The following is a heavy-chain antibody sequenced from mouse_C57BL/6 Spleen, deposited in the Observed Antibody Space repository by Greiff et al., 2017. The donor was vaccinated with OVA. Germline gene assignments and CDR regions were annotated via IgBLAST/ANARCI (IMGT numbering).Heavy chain of an antibody. CDR1: GYTFTDYE. D-gene: IGHD2-3*01. J-gene: IGHJ2*01. CDR3: ARGWLLRGFDY. CDR2: IDPETGGT. Sequence: VQLQQSGAELVRPGASVTLSCKASGYTFTDYEMHWVKQTPVHGLEWIGAIDPETGGTAYNQKFKGKATLTVNKSSSTAYMELRSLTSEDSAVYYCARGWLLRGFDYWGQGTTLTVSS. V-gene: IGHV1-15*01.